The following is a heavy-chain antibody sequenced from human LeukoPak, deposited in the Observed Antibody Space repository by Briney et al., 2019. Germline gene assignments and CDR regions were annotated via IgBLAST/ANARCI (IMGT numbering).Heavy chain of an antibody. CDR2: ISGSGST. V-gene: IGHV3-23*01. CDR3: ARMWAAQRAFDI. D-gene: IGHD6-6*01. J-gene: IGHJ3*02. Sequence: QPGGSLRLSCSVSGSTFSNQAVSWVRQAPGKRLEWVSAISGSGSTFYADSLKGRFTISRDNSKNTLYLQMNSLRVEDTAVYYRARMWAAQRAFDIWGQGTMVAVSS. CDR1: GSTFSNQA.